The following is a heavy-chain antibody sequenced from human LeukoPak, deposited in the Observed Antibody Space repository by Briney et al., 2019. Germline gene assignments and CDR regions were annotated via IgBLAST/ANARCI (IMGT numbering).Heavy chain of an antibody. CDR2: IIPIFGTA. CDR1: GGTFSSYA. CDR3: ARDRSFRGYFDY. J-gene: IGHJ4*02. V-gene: IGHV1-69*05. D-gene: IGHD2/OR15-2a*01. Sequence: SVKVSCKASGGTFSSYAISWVRQAPGQGLEWMGGIIPIFGTANYAQKFQGRVTITTDESTSTAYMELSSLRSENTAVYYCARDRSFRGYFDYWGQGTLVTVSS.